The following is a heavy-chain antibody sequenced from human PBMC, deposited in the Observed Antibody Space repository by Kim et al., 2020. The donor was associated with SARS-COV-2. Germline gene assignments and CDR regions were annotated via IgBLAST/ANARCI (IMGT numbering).Heavy chain of an antibody. D-gene: IGHD5-12*01. CDR3: ASERGYSGYATLGAFDY. CDR2: IWYDGSNK. V-gene: IGHV3-33*01. J-gene: IGHJ4*02. Sequence: GGSLRLSCAASGFTFSSYGMHWVRQAPGKGLEWVAVIWYDGSNKYYSDSVKGRFTISRDNSKNTLYLQMNSLRAEDQAVYYCASERGYSGYATLGAFDYWGQGTLVTVSS. CDR1: GFTFSSYG.